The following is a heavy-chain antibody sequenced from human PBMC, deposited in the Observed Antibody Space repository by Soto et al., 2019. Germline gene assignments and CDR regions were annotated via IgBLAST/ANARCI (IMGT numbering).Heavy chain of an antibody. J-gene: IGHJ4*02. CDR1: GGTFSSYA. Sequence: GASVKVSCKASGGTFSSYAISWVRQAPGQGLEWMGGIIPIFGTANYAQKFQGRVTITADESTSTAYMELSSLRSEDTAVYYCARRLGYYDSSGYYYPDDYFDYWGQGTLVTVSS. CDR3: ARRLGYYDSSGYYYPDDYFDY. V-gene: IGHV1-69*13. D-gene: IGHD3-22*01. CDR2: IIPIFGTA.